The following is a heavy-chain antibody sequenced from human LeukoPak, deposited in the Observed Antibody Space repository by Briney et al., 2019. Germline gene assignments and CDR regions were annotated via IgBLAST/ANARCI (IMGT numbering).Heavy chain of an antibody. D-gene: IGHD5-18*01. CDR2: ISSSSIYI. V-gene: IGHV3-21*01. Sequence: PGGSLRLSCAASGFTFSSYSMNWVRQAPGKGLEWVSSISSSSIYIYYADSVKGRFTISRDNSKNTLYLQMNSLRVEDTAVYYCASVWRALGYTIGYWGQGTQVAVSS. J-gene: IGHJ4*02. CDR3: ASVWRALGYTIGY. CDR1: GFTFSSYS.